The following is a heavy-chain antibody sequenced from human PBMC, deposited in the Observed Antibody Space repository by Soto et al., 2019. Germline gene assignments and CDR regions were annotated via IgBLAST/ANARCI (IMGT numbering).Heavy chain of an antibody. CDR3: ARTFHRSGVGYFDYGMDV. J-gene: IGHJ6*01. CDR1: GGSINTGDSITNGHW. V-gene: IGHV4-4*02. D-gene: IGHD3-3*01. CDR2: IYHDGRS. Sequence: PSETLSLTCAVSGGSINTGDSITNGHWWGWVRQPPGKGLEWIGEIYHDGRSNYKTSLKRRVTMSVDKSKNQCSLNLRSVTAADTAIYYCARTFHRSGVGYFDYGMDVWGEGTKVTVCS.